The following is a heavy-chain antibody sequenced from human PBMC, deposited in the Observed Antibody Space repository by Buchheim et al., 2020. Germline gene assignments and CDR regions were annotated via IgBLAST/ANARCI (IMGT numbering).Heavy chain of an antibody. CDR2: ISYDGSNK. J-gene: IGHJ6*02. Sequence: QVQLVESGGGVVQSGRSLRLSCAASGFTFSSYAMHWVRQAPGKGLEWVAVISYDGSNKYYADSVKGRFTISRDNSKNTLYLQMNSLRAEDMAVYYCAISSALDVWGQGTT. CDR1: GFTFSSYA. CDR3: AISSALDV. V-gene: IGHV3-30*03.